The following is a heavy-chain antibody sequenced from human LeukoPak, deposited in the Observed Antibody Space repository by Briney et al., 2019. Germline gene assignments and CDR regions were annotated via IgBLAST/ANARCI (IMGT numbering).Heavy chain of an antibody. D-gene: IGHD7-27*01. Sequence: PGGSLKLSCAASGFTFSGYEMNWVRQAPGKGLEWVSYISSSGNNTYYADSVKGRFTISRDNAKNSLYLQMNSLRAEDTAVYYCARDSNWVYSDYWGQGTLVTVSS. CDR3: ARDSNWVYSDY. J-gene: IGHJ4*02. CDR2: ISSSGNNT. V-gene: IGHV3-48*03. CDR1: GFTFSGYE.